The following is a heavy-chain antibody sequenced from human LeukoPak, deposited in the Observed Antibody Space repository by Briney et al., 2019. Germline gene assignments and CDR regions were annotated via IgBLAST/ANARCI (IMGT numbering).Heavy chain of an antibody. D-gene: IGHD6-19*01. V-gene: IGHV4-59*01. CDR2: IYYNGRT. Sequence: SETLSLTCTVSGGSISSFYWSWIRQPPGKGLEWIGYIYYNGRTNYSPSLKSRVTFSVDTSKNQFSLNLSSVTAADTAVYYCARVGIVVAIMDYWGQGTLVTVSS. CDR1: GGSISSFY. J-gene: IGHJ4*02. CDR3: ARVGIVVAIMDY.